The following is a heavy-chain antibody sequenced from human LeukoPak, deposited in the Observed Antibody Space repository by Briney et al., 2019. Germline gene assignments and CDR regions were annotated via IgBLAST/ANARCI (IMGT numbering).Heavy chain of an antibody. V-gene: IGHV1-2*02. CDR2: INPNSGGT. Sequence: AASVKVSCKASGYTFTGYYMHWVRQAPGQGLEWMGWINPNSGGTNYAQKFQGRVTMTRDTSISTAYMELSRLRSDDTAVYYCATFMTMVRESEYWGQGTLVTVSS. D-gene: IGHD3-10*01. CDR1: GYTFTGYY. J-gene: IGHJ4*02. CDR3: ATFMTMVRESEY.